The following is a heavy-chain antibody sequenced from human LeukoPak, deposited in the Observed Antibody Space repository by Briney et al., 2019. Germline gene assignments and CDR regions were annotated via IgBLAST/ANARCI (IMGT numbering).Heavy chain of an antibody. D-gene: IGHD5-24*01. CDR1: GGSISSYY. Sequence: SETLSLTCTVSGGSISSYYWSWIRQPPGKGLEWIRYIYYSGSTYYNPSLKSRVTISVDTSKNQFSLKLSSVTAADTAVYYCARDARDGYLYYFDYWGQGTLVTVSS. CDR3: ARDARDGYLYYFDY. J-gene: IGHJ4*02. CDR2: IYYSGST. V-gene: IGHV4-30-4*08.